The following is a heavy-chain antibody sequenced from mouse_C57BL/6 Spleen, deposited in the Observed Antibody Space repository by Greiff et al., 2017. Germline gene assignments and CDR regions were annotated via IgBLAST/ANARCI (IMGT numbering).Heavy chain of an antibody. CDR3: ASHLITTVVAGDY. V-gene: IGHV14-2*01. Sequence: EVQLQESGAELVKPGASVKLSCTASGFNIKDYYMHWVKQRTEQGLEWIGRIDPEDGETKYAPKFQGKATITADTSSNTAYLQLSILTSEDTAVYYCASHLITTVVAGDYWGQGTTLTVSS. CDR2: IDPEDGET. CDR1: GFNIKDYY. D-gene: IGHD1-1*01. J-gene: IGHJ2*01.